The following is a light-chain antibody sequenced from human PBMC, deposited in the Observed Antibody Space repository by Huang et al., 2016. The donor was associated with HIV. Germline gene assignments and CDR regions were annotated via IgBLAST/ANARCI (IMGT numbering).Light chain of an antibody. J-gene: IGKJ1*01. CDR2: KAS. CDR1: HRISCW. CDR3: QQQWT. V-gene: IGKV1-5*03. Sequence: DIQMTQSPSTLSAFVGDRVTITCRTSHRISCWLAWYQQKPGKAPNLLISKASNLESGVPSRFSGNGSGTEFTLTISGLQPDDLATYYCQQQWTFGQGTKVEI.